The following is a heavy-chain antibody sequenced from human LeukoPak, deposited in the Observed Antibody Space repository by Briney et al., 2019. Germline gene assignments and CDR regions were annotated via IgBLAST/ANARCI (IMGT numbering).Heavy chain of an antibody. D-gene: IGHD3-22*01. Sequence: SETLSLTCAVYGGSFSGYYWSWIRQPPGKGLEWIGEINHSGSTNYNPSLKSRVTISVDTSKNQFSLKLSSVTAAYTAVYYCARGLGSRFYYDSSGYYQYWGQGTLVTVSS. J-gene: IGHJ4*02. CDR2: INHSGST. V-gene: IGHV4-34*01. CDR1: GGSFSGYY. CDR3: ARGLGSRFYYDSSGYYQY.